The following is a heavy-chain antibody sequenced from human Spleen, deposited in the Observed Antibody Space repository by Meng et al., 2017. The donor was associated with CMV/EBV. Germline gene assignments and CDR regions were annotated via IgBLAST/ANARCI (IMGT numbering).Heavy chain of an antibody. J-gene: IGHJ4*02. CDR3: ARDRSAAGYFDY. V-gene: IGHV3-66*02. D-gene: IGHD6-13*01. CDR1: GFAVSSTY. Sequence: YCAASGFAVSSTYMSWVRQAPGKGLVWVAVIYSGGSTYYADSVKGRFTISRDNSKNTLYLQMNSLRAEDTAVYYCARDRSAAGYFDYWGQGTLVTVSS. CDR2: IYSGGST.